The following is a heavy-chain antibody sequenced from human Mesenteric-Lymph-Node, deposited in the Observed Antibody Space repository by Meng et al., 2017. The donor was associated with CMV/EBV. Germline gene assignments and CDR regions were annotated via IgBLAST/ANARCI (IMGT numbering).Heavy chain of an antibody. CDR3: ARGSSYDILTCYFDY. J-gene: IGHJ4*02. D-gene: IGHD3-9*01. CDR2: INHSGST. Sequence: VVLPQAGGGLVSPSCTLSVTCRVYCGLFSGYYWNWIRQPTEKGLGWIGDINHSGSTTYHPSFTSRIIISVDTSTNQISLNMSSVTAADTAVYYWARGSSYDILTCYFDYWGQGALVTVSS. CDR1: CGLFSGYY. V-gene: IGHV4-34*01.